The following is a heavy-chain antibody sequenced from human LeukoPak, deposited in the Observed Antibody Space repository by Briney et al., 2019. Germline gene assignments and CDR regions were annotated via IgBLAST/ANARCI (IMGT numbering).Heavy chain of an antibody. V-gene: IGHV3-9*03. CDR1: GFTFDDYA. J-gene: IGHJ3*01. CDR2: ISWKSGSI. D-gene: IGHD5-18*01. CDR3: AKDEGRYSYGFLDAFDF. Sequence: GGSLRLSCAASGFTFDDYAMHWVRHAPGKGLEWVSGISWKSGSIGYADSVKGRFTISRDNAKNSLYLQMNSLRAEDMALYYCAKDEGRYSYGFLDAFDFWGQGTMVTVSS.